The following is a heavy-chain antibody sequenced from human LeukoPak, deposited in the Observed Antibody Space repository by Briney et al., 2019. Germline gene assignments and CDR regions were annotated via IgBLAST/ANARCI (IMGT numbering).Heavy chain of an antibody. CDR1: GFTFSSYG. CDR3: AEGGSSGYFGEDYFDY. J-gene: IGHJ4*02. Sequence: GSSLRLFCGASGFTFSSYGMHWVRQAPGKGLEWVAVISYDGSNKYYADSVKGRFTISRDNSKNTLYLQMNSLRAEDTAVYYCAEGGSSGYFGEDYFDYWGQGTLVTVSS. D-gene: IGHD3-22*01. V-gene: IGHV3-30*18. CDR2: ISYDGSNK.